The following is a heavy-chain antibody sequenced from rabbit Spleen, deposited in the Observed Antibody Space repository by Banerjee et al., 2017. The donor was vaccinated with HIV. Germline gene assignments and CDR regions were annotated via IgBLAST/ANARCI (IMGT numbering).Heavy chain of an antibody. V-gene: IGHV1S45*01. CDR1: GFSFSSGYD. Sequence: QEQLVESGGGLVKPGTSLTLICTAAGFSFSSGYDISWVRQAPGKGLEWIGFIYTGNGKNYYASWAKGRFTISRTSSTTVTLRMTSLTAADRATYFCARDLVGVIGWNFYLWGPGTLVTVS. CDR2: IYTGNGKN. D-gene: IGHD1-1*01. J-gene: IGHJ4*01. CDR3: ARDLVGVIGWNFYL.